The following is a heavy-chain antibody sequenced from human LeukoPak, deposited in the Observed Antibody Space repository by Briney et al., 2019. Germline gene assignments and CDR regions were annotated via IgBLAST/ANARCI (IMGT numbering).Heavy chain of an antibody. J-gene: IGHJ3*02. Sequence: PGGSLRLSCAAPGFIFSSYSMNWVRQAPGRGLEWVSSISASCNCIYYADSVKGRFTISRDSAENSLYLQMNSLRAEDTAVYYCARGLYYYGTDAFDIWGQGTMVTVS. CDR2: ISASCNCI. D-gene: IGHD3-16*01. CDR3: ARGLYYYGTDAFDI. V-gene: IGHV3-21*01. CDR1: GFIFSSYS.